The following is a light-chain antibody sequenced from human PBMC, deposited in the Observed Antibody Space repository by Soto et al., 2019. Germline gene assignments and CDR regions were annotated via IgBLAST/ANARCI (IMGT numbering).Light chain of an antibody. CDR3: QQYGSSPFT. CDR2: GAS. J-gene: IGKJ2*01. Sequence: EIVLTQSPGTLSLSPGERATLSCRASQSVSSSYLAWYQQKPGQAPRLPIYGASSMATGIPDRFSGSGSGTDFTLTISRLEPEDFAVYYCQQYGSSPFTFGQGTKLEIK. CDR1: QSVSSSY. V-gene: IGKV3-20*01.